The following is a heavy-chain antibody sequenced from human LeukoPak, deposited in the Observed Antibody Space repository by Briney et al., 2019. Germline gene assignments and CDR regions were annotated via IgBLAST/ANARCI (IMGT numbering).Heavy chain of an antibody. J-gene: IGHJ4*02. V-gene: IGHV3-64*01. CDR1: GFNFNIFD. D-gene: IGHD2-15*01. CDR2: ITANGLGT. Sequence: PGGSLRLSCGASGFNFNIFDMYWVRQSPGKGLEYVSSITANGLGTYYASSVKGRFTISRDNSQNTVFLQMGSLRSEDMAVYYCARARGYCNGGSCYYFDFWGQGTLVTVSS. CDR3: ARARGYCNGGSCYYFDF.